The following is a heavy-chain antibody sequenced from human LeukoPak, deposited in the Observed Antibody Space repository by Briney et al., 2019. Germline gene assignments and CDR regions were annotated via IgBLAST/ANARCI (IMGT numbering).Heavy chain of an antibody. D-gene: IGHD6-19*01. CDR1: GFTFSNAW. J-gene: IGHJ3*02. Sequence: PGGSLRLSCAASGFTFSNAWMSWVRQAPGKGLEWVSAISGSGSSTYYADSVKGRFTISRDNSKNTLYLQMNSLRAEDTAVYYCAKDLSSGWPDAFDIWGQGTMVTVSS. CDR2: ISGSGSST. CDR3: AKDLSSGWPDAFDI. V-gene: IGHV3-23*01.